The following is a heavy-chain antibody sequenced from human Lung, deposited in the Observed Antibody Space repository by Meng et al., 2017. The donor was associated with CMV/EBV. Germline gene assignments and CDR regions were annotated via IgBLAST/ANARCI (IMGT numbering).Heavy chain of an antibody. V-gene: IGHV4-61*03. CDR1: GASVSSYTNY. J-gene: IGHJ4*02. Sequence: SETLSLXXTVSGASVSSYTNYWSWIRQSPGKGLEWIGYIYYTGSTKYTPSLKSRITMSVDTSKNHFSLKLSSVTAADTAVYYCARVHYDISTGYQFDLWGQGXLVTVSS. CDR3: ARVHYDISTGYQFDL. D-gene: IGHD3-9*01. CDR2: IYYTGST.